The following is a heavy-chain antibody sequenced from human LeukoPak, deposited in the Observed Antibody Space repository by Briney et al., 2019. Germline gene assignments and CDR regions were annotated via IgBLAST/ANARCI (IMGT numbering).Heavy chain of an antibody. J-gene: IGHJ4*02. CDR1: GGSISSGDYY. V-gene: IGHV4-30-4*01. Sequence: SETLSLTCTVSGGSISSGDYYWSWIRQPPGKGLEWIGYIYYSGSTYYNPSLKSRVTISVDTSKNQFSLKLSSVTAADSAVCYCARLTAAGGEFDYWGQGTLVTVSS. CDR3: ARLTAAGGEFDY. D-gene: IGHD2-21*01. CDR2: IYYSGST.